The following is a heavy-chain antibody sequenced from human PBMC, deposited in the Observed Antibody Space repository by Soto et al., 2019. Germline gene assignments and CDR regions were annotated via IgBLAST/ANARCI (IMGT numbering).Heavy chain of an antibody. Sequence: SETLSLTCTVSGGSVSSGSYYWSWIRQPPGKGLEWIGYIYYSGSTNYNPSLKSRVTISVDTSKNQFSLKLSSVTAADTAVYYCARVGITIFGFDYWGQGTLVTVSS. CDR1: GGSVSSGSYY. V-gene: IGHV4-61*01. CDR3: ARVGITIFGFDY. J-gene: IGHJ4*02. CDR2: IYYSGST. D-gene: IGHD3-3*01.